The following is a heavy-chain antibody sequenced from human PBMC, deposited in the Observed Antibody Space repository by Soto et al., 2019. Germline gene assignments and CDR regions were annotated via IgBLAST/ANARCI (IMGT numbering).Heavy chain of an antibody. Sequence: EVQLVESGGGLVQPGGSLRVSCAASGFTFRSHRIHWVSQAPGKGREWVSRIDTDGGGTSYADSVKGRFTITTDNAENTVYLQMNGLRVEDTAVDYCATVFDVGGQGTLVTVSS. CDR1: GFTFRSHR. CDR3: ATVFDV. V-gene: IGHV3-74*01. J-gene: IGHJ4*02. CDR2: IDTDGGGT. D-gene: IGHD4-17*01.